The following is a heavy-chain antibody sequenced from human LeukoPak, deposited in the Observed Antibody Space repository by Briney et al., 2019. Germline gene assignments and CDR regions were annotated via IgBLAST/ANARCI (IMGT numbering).Heavy chain of an antibody. CDR3: AREPPESYYFDN. CDR2: IKVSGGRT. CDR1: GYTFSGFY. Sequence: ASVKVSCKASGYTFSGFYVRWVRQAPGQGLEWMGIIKVSGGRTEYAQKFQGRVTVTRDMSTSTVYMELNNLRSEDTAVYYCAREPPESYYFDNWGQGTLVTVSS. V-gene: IGHV1-46*01. J-gene: IGHJ4*02.